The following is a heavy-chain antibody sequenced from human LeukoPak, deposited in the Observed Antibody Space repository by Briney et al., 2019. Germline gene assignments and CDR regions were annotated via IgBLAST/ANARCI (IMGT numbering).Heavy chain of an antibody. Sequence: SETLSLTCTVSGVSISSGGYYWSWIRQHPGKGLEWIGYIYYSGSTYYNPSLKSRVTISVDTSKNQFSLKLSSVTAADTAVYYCARVETQGYYFDYWGQGTLVTVSS. CDR2: IYYSGST. CDR1: GVSISSGGYY. D-gene: IGHD5-24*01. J-gene: IGHJ4*02. V-gene: IGHV4-31*03. CDR3: ARVETQGYYFDY.